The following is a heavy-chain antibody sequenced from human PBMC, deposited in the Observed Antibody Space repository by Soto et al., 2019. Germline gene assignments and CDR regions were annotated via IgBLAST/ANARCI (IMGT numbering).Heavy chain of an antibody. D-gene: IGHD5-12*01. CDR2: IFSSGST. J-gene: IGHJ4*02. CDR3: AREGSYSAYNFAHGIQLWSFDF. Sequence: TLSLTCTVSGGSINTFYWSWVRQPAGKGLEWIGRIFSSGSTSFNPSLESRVAMSVDTSKNHFSLNLSSVTAADMAVYYCAREGSYSAYNFAHGIQLWSFDFWGQGARVTVSS. CDR1: GGSINTFY. V-gene: IGHV4-4*07.